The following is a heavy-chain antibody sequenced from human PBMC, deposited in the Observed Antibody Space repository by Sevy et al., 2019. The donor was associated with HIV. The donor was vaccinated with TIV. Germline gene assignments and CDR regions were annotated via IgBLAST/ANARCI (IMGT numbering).Heavy chain of an antibody. V-gene: IGHV4-59*01. CDR1: GGSISSYY. CDR3: ARFHLGYCSSTSCFGWWFDP. D-gene: IGHD2-2*01. Sequence: SETLSLSCTVSGGSISSYYWSWIRQPPGKGLEWIGYIYYSGSTNYNPSLKSRVTISVDTSKNQFSLKLGSVTAADTAVYYCARFHLGYCSSTSCFGWWFDPWGQGTLVTVSS. J-gene: IGHJ5*02. CDR2: IYYSGST.